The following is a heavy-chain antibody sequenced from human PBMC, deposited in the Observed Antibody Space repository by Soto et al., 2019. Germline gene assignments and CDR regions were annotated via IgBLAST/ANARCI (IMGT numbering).Heavy chain of an antibody. CDR3: ARGNGIASRPADY. Sequence: SETLSLTCAVYGGSFSNYYWSWIRQPPGKGLEWTGEINQSGITNYNPSLKSRVTISEDASTNQFSLKLSSVTAADTAVYYCARGNGIASRPADYWGQGTLVTVSS. J-gene: IGHJ4*02. CDR2: INQSGIT. CDR1: GGSFSNYY. D-gene: IGHD6-13*01. V-gene: IGHV4-34*01.